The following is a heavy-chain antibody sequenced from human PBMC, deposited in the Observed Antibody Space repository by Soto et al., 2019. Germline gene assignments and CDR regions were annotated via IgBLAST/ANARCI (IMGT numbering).Heavy chain of an antibody. V-gene: IGHV4-61*01. CDR1: GCSVTSGSYY. CDR3: ARLEMATDY. J-gene: IGHJ4*02. Sequence: PXETLSLTCTVAGCSVTSGSYYWNWIRQPPGKGLEWIGYIYYTGSTNYNPSLKSRVTISADTSKNQFSLKLNSVAAADTAVYYCARLEMATDYWGQGILVTVSS. D-gene: IGHD5-12*01. CDR2: IYYTGST.